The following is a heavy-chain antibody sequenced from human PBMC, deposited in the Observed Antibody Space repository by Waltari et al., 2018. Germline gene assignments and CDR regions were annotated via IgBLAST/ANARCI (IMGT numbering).Heavy chain of an antibody. Sequence: QVQLQESGPGLVKPSGTLSLTCAVPGGSLSSSNWWSWVRQPPGKGLEWIGEIYHCGSTNYNPSLKRRVTRSVDKSKTQFSRKLSAVTAADTAVYYCARGLFGGGFDPWGQGTLVTVSS. CDR1: GGSLSSSNW. CDR3: ARGLFGGGFDP. CDR2: IYHCGST. V-gene: IGHV4-4*02. J-gene: IGHJ5*02. D-gene: IGHD3-16*01.